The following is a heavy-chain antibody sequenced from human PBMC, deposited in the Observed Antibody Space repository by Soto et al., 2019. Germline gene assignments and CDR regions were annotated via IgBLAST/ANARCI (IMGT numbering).Heavy chain of an antibody. CDR2: VYYSGST. V-gene: IGHV4-59*01. CDR3: ARDPGSWHFDS. Sequence: SETLSLTCTVSGGSISSYYWSWIRQPPGKGLELIGYVYYSGSTNYNPSLRSRVNISVDTSKNQLSLKMSSVTAADTAVYYCARDPGSWHFDSWGQGILVTVSS. D-gene: IGHD3-10*01. CDR1: GGSISSYY. J-gene: IGHJ4*02.